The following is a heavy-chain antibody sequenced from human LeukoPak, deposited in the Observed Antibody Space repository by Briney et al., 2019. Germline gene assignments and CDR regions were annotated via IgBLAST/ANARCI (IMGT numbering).Heavy chain of an antibody. J-gene: IGHJ4*02. Sequence: PGGSLRLSCAASGFTFSSYWMSWVRQAPGKGLEWAANIKQDGSEKYYVDSVKGRFTIARDNAQNSLYLQMNSLRAEDTAVYYCARVYSSSWYVAYYFDYWGQGTLVTVSS. V-gene: IGHV3-7*01. D-gene: IGHD6-13*01. CDR2: IKQDGSEK. CDR3: ARVYSSSWYVAYYFDY. CDR1: GFTFSSYW.